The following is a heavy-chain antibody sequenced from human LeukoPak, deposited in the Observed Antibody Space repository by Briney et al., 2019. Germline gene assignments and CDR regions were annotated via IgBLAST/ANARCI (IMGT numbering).Heavy chain of an antibody. V-gene: IGHV3-23*01. Sequence: PGGSLRLSCAASGFTFSSYAMSWVRQAPGKGLEWVSAISGSGGSTYYADSVKGRFTISRDNAKNTLYLQMNSLRGEDTAVYFCARERKSSTSMDYWGQGTLVTVSS. J-gene: IGHJ4*02. CDR3: ARERKSSTSMDY. CDR2: ISGSGGST. CDR1: GFTFSSYA. D-gene: IGHD2-2*01.